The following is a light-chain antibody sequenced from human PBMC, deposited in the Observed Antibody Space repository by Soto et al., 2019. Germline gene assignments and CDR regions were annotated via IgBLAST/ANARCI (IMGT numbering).Light chain of an antibody. Sequence: DIQMTQSPSSVSASVGDRVTITRRASQDIGSWLAWYQQKPGKAPDLLIYAASSLQSGVPSRFYGSGSGTDFTLTISSLQPEDFATYYCQQGDSFPITFGQGTRLEIK. CDR1: QDIGSW. CDR3: QQGDSFPIT. J-gene: IGKJ5*01. V-gene: IGKV1-12*01. CDR2: AAS.